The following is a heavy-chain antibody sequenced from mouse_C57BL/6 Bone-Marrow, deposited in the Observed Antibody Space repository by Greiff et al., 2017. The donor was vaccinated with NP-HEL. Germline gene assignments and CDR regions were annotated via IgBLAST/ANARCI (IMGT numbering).Heavy chain of an antibody. Sequence: QQSCKASGYTFTSYWMQWVKQRPGQGLEWIGEIDPSDSYTNYNQKFKGKATLTVDTSSSTAYMQLSSLTSEDSAVYYCFVTTVVAEDYWGQGTTLTVSS. J-gene: IGHJ2*01. D-gene: IGHD1-1*01. V-gene: IGHV1-50*01. CDR1: GYTFTSYW. CDR2: IDPSDSYT. CDR3: FVTTVVAEDY.